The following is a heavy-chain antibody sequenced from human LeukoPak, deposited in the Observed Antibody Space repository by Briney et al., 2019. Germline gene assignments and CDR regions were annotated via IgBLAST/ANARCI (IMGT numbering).Heavy chain of an antibody. Sequence: PGGSLRLSCAASGLTFSSYAMSWVRQAPGKGLEWVSAISGSGGSTYYADSVKGRFTISRDNSKNTLYLQMNSLRAEDTAVYYCARDSYYGDYDFLDYWGQGTLVTVSS. J-gene: IGHJ4*02. CDR2: ISGSGGST. CDR3: ARDSYYGDYDFLDY. V-gene: IGHV3-23*01. D-gene: IGHD4-17*01. CDR1: GLTFSSYA.